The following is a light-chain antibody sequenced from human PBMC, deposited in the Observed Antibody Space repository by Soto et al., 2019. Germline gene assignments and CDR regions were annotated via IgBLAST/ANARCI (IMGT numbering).Light chain of an antibody. J-gene: IGKJ5*01. CDR3: QQRYNWRPPT. Sequence: IVLTHSPGALSLSPGDRATLYCRASQSVSSSYLGWYQQKPGQAPRLLIYDASNRATGIPARFSGSGSGTDFTLTISSLEREDFAIYYCQQRYNWRPPTFGQGTRWRL. CDR1: QSVSSSY. V-gene: IGKV3D-20*02. CDR2: DAS.